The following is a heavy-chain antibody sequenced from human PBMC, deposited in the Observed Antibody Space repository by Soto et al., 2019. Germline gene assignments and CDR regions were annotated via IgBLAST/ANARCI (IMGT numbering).Heavy chain of an antibody. Sequence: GGSLRLSCAASGFTFSSYAMSWVRQAPGKGLEWVSAISGSGGSTYYADSVKGRFTTSRDNSKNTLYLQMNSLRAEDTAVYYCAKDSQQWLELDAFDIWGQGTMVTVSS. J-gene: IGHJ3*02. D-gene: IGHD6-19*01. V-gene: IGHV3-23*01. CDR2: ISGSGGST. CDR3: AKDSQQWLELDAFDI. CDR1: GFTFSSYA.